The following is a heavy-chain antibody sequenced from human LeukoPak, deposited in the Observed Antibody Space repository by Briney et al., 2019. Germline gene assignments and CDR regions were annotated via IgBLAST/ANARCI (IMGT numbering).Heavy chain of an antibody. CDR1: GFTFSSYW. D-gene: IGHD3-22*01. Sequence: GGSLRLSCAASGFTFSSYWMHWVRQAPGKGLVWVSRINSDGRSTSYADSVKGRFTISRDNAKNSLYLQMNSLRAEDTAVYYCARDLYRIVVVPHYFDYWGQGTLVTVSS. J-gene: IGHJ4*02. V-gene: IGHV3-74*01. CDR3: ARDLYRIVVVPHYFDY. CDR2: INSDGRST.